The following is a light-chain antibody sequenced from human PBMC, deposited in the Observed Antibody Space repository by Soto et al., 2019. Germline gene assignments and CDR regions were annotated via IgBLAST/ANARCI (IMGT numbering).Light chain of an antibody. CDR2: AAS. V-gene: IGKV1-39*01. CDR1: QSISSY. J-gene: IGKJ5*01. CDR3: QQSYSTPIT. Sequence: DIKMTQSPSSLSASVGDRVTITSRASQSISSYLNWYQQKPGKAPKLMIYAASSLQSGVPSRFSGSGSGTDFTLTISSLQPEDVATYYCQQSYSTPITFGQGTRLEIK.